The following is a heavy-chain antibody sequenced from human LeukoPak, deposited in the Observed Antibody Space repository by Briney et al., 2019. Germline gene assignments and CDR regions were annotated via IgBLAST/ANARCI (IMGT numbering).Heavy chain of an antibody. CDR1: GFTFSTYN. J-gene: IGHJ4*02. D-gene: IGHD6-13*01. V-gene: IGHV3-21*04. Sequence: GGSLRLSCAASGFTFSTYNMNWVRQAPGKGLEWVSSITSSSSYIYYADSVKGRFTISRDNAKNSLYLQMNSLRAEDTALYYCAGQLSSSWGRDPVSPHPYYFDYWGQGTLVTVSS. CDR3: AGQLSSSWGRDPVSPHPYYFDY. CDR2: ITSSSSYI.